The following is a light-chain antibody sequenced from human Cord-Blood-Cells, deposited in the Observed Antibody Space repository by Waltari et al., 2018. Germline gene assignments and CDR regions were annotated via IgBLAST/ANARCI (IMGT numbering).Light chain of an antibody. CDR3: QVWDSSTSKV. CDR2: GDG. CDR1: NIGSKN. J-gene: IGLJ3*02. V-gene: IGLV3-9*01. Sequence: SYELTQPLSVSVALGQTARITCGGNNIGSKNVHWYQQKPGQAPVLVNYGDGNRPSGIPERFSGSNSGNTATLTISRAQAGDEAYYYCQVWDSSTSKVFGGGTKLTVL.